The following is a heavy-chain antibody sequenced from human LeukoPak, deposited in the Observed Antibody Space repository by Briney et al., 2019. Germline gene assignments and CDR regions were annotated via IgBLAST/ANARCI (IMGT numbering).Heavy chain of an antibody. CDR3: AKDIVVTGTILSEYFQH. D-gene: IGHD1-7*01. J-gene: IGHJ1*01. V-gene: IGHV3-7*01. CDR1: GFTFSSYW. CDR2: IKQDGSEK. Sequence: GGSLRLSCAASGFTFSSYWMSWVRQAPGKGLEWVANIKQDGSEKYYVDSVKGRFTISRDNSKNTLYLQMNSLRAEDTAVYYCAKDIVVTGTILSEYFQHWGQGTLVTVSS.